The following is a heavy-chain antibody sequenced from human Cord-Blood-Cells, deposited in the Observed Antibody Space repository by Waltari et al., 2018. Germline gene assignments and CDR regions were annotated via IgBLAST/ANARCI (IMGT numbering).Heavy chain of an antibody. Sequence: QVQLQESGPGLVKPSQTLSLTCTVSAGSISSGDYYWSWIRQPPGKGLEWIGYIYYSGSTDYSPSRKSRVTISVDTSKNQFSRKLSSVTAADTAVYYCARVQDDILTGGGYYFDYWGQGTLVTVSS. CDR1: AGSISSGDYY. CDR3: ARVQDDILTGGGYYFDY. D-gene: IGHD3-9*01. CDR2: IYYSGST. V-gene: IGHV4-30-4*08. J-gene: IGHJ4*02.